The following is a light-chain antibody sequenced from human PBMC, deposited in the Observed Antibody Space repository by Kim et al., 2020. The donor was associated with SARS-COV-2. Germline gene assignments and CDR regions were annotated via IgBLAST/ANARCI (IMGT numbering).Light chain of an antibody. J-gene: IGLJ2*01. CDR3: SSYITSNTLI. V-gene: IGLV2-14*01. CDR2: DVS. CDR1: SSDFGGYNY. Sequence: QSALTQPASVSGSPGQSITVSCTGTSSDFGGYNYVSWYQQHPGKAPKLVIFDVSKRPSGVSNRFSGSKSGNTASLTISGLLAEDEADYYCSSYITSNTLIFVGGTQLTVL.